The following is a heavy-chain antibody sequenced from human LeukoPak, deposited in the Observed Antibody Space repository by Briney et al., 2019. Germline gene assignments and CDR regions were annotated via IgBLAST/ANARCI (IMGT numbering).Heavy chain of an antibody. D-gene: IGHD4-17*01. Sequence: GGSVRLSCAASGFPFSSYPMSGLRQATGKGLEWVSAISGSGGSTYYADSVKGRFTISRDNSKNTLYLQMNSLRAEDTAVYYCAKTSFGDFLHYFDYWGQGTLVTVSS. J-gene: IGHJ4*02. CDR3: AKTSFGDFLHYFDY. CDR1: GFPFSSYP. CDR2: ISGSGGST. V-gene: IGHV3-23*01.